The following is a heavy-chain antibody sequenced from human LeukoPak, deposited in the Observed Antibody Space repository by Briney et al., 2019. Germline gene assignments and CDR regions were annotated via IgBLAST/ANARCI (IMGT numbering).Heavy chain of an antibody. Sequence: ASVKVSCKASGYTFTGYYIHWVRQAPGQGLEWMGRINPGSGGTNYAQKLQGRVAMTRDTSISTAYMELSGLRSDDTAVYYCAREQGGSGTYGVDYWGQGTLVTVSS. CDR3: AREQGGSGTYGVDY. D-gene: IGHD1-26*01. CDR1: GYTFTGYY. CDR2: INPGSGGT. J-gene: IGHJ4*02. V-gene: IGHV1-2*06.